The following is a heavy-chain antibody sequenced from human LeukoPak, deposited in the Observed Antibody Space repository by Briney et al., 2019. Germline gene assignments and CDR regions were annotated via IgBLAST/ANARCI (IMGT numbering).Heavy chain of an antibody. J-gene: IGHJ4*02. Sequence: GGSLRLSCAASGFTLSSYSMHWVRHAPGKGLEWVSYISSSSSTIYYADSVKGRFTISRDNSKNTLYLQMNSLRAEDTAVYYCARDGYSYGLPVDWGQGTLVTVSS. V-gene: IGHV3-48*01. CDR3: ARDGYSYGLPVD. D-gene: IGHD5-18*01. CDR1: GFTLSSYS. CDR2: ISSSSSTI.